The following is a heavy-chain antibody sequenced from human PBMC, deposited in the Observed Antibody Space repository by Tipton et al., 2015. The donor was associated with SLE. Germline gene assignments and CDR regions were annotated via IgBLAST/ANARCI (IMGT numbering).Heavy chain of an antibody. CDR2: ISSSGSTI. D-gene: IGHD1-14*01. J-gene: IGHJ4*02. CDR3: ARDTAERVFDY. CDR1: GFTFSSYE. Sequence: GSLRLSCAASGFTFSSYEMNWVRQAPGKGLEWVSYISSSGSTIYYAPFVKGRFTISRDNAKNSLYLQMNSLRVEDTAVYYCARDTAERVFDYWGQGTLVTVSS. V-gene: IGHV3-48*03.